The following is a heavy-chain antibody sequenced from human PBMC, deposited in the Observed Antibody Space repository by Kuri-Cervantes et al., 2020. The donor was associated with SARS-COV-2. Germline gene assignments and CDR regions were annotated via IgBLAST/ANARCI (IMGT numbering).Heavy chain of an antibody. CDR1: GYTFTSYD. D-gene: IGHD6-25*01. J-gene: IGHJ4*02. CDR2: MNPNSGNT. Sequence: ASVKVSCKASGYTFTSYDINWVRQATGQGLEWMGWMNPNSGNTGYAQKFQGRVTMTRNTSISTAYMELSSLRSEDTAVYYCAKDSSLYSSAPSIEFDYWGQGTLVTVSS. CDR3: AKDSSLYSSAPSIEFDY. V-gene: IGHV1-8*01.